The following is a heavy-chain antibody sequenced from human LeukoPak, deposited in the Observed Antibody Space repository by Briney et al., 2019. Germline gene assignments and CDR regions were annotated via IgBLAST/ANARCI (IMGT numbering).Heavy chain of an antibody. J-gene: IGHJ4*02. Sequence: GASVKVSCKASGYTFTSYDINWVRQATGQGLEWMGWMNPNSGYTAYAQKFQGRVTMTRNTSISTAYMELSSLRSEDTAVYYCAAAVTTLSFDYWGQGTLVTVSS. CDR3: AAAVTTLSFDY. V-gene: IGHV1-8*01. D-gene: IGHD4-17*01. CDR1: GYTFTSYD. CDR2: MNPNSGYT.